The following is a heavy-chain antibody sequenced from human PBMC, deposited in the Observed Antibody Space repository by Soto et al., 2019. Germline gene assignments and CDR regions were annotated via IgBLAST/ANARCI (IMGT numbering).Heavy chain of an antibody. CDR3: AKEEGSTWYPTDY. D-gene: IGHD6-13*01. J-gene: IGHJ4*02. CDR2: ISGSSGST. CDR1: GFTFINYV. Sequence: PGGSMRRSCAASGFTFINYVLSWVRQAPGKGLEWRPAISGSSGSTYYADSVKGRFTISRDNSKNKVYLQMNSLRVDDTAIYYCAKEEGSTWYPTDYWGQGTLVTVSS. V-gene: IGHV3-23*01.